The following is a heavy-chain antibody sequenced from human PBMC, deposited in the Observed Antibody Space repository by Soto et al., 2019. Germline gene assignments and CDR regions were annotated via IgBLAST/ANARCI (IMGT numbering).Heavy chain of an antibody. CDR2: IWYDGSNK. CDR1: GFTFSGHA. J-gene: IGHJ6*02. D-gene: IGHD6-19*01. CDR3: ARDGQSLAPYALDV. V-gene: IGHV3-33*01. Sequence: QVQVVESGEGVVQPGRSLRLSCTPSGFTFSGHAMHWVRQAPGKGLEWLAQIWYDGSNKYYADSVKGRFTISRDNSRNTLYVQMDSLRVEDTAVYYCARDGQSLAPYALDVWGQGTSVTVSS.